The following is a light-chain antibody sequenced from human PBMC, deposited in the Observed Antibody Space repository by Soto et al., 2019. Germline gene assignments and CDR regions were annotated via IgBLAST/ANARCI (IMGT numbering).Light chain of an antibody. J-gene: IGLJ3*02. CDR3: SSYTSSATLV. V-gene: IGLV2-14*01. CDR1: MRDVGAYNL. Sequence: QSVLTQPASVSGSAGQSITISCSGTMRDVGAYNLVSWYQQHPGTAPKLIIYEVRNRPSGVSNRFSGSKSGNTASLTISGLQAEDEADYFCSSYTSSATLVFGGGTKLTVL. CDR2: EVR.